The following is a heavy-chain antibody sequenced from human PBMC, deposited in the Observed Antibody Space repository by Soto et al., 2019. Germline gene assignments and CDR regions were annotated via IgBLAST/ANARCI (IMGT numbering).Heavy chain of an antibody. Sequence: GVSLRLSCAASGFTFSSYGMHWVRQAPGKGLEWVAVISYDGSNKYYADSVKGRFTISRDNSKNTLYLQMNSLRAEDTAVYYCAKDTIAVAGSLKYWGQGTLVTVSS. V-gene: IGHV3-30*18. CDR2: ISYDGSNK. CDR3: AKDTIAVAGSLKY. J-gene: IGHJ4*02. CDR1: GFTFSSYG. D-gene: IGHD6-19*01.